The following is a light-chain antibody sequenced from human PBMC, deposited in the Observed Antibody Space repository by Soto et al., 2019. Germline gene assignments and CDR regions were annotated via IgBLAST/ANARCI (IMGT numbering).Light chain of an antibody. CDR1: QSVSSSY. CDR3: QQYGSSLLT. CDR2: GAS. Sequence: EIVLTQSAGTLSLSPGERATLSCRASQSVSSSYLAWYQQKPGQAPRHLIYGASSRATGIPDRFSGSGSGTDFTLTISRLEPEDFAVYYCQQYGSSLLTFGGGTKADIK. V-gene: IGKV3-20*01. J-gene: IGKJ4*01.